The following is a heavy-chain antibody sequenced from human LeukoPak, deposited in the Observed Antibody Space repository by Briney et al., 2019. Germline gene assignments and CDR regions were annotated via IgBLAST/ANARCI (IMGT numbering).Heavy chain of an antibody. CDR1: GFTFSKHA. V-gene: IGHV3-30*04. CDR2: ISYDGNNK. Sequence: GGSLRLSCAASGFTFSKHAIQWVRQAPGKGLEWVAVISYDGNNKYDADSVKGRFTISRDNSQNTVYLQMNSLRPEDTAVYYCARDKHNVFDYWGQGTLVTVSS. J-gene: IGHJ4*02. D-gene: IGHD1-14*01. CDR3: ARDKHNVFDY.